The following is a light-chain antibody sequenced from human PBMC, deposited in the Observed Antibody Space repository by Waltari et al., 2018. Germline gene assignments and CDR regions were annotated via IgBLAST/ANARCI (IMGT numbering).Light chain of an antibody. CDR2: GST. J-gene: IGLJ3*02. CDR1: SSNIGAGYD. CDR3: QSYDNSLSSWV. V-gene: IGLV1-40*01. Sequence: QSVLTQPPSVSGTPGQSVTISCTGGSSNIGAGYDVHWYQQLRGAAPKVVMFGSTTRATGVTARFAASKSGTSASLAITGLQADDEADYCCQSYDNSLSSWVFGGGTKLTVL.